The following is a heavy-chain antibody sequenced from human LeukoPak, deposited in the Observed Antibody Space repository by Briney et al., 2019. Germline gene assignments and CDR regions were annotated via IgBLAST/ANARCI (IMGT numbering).Heavy chain of an antibody. CDR1: GGSISSYY. CDR2: INHSGST. CDR3: ARNRLDYYDSSGYYYYYYGMDV. D-gene: IGHD3-22*01. V-gene: IGHV4-34*01. J-gene: IGHJ6*02. Sequence: SETLSLTCTVSGGSISSYYWSWIRQPAGKGLEWIGEINHSGSTNYNPSLKSRVTISVDTSKNQFSLKLSSVTAADTAVYYCARNRLDYYDSSGYYYYYYGMDVWGQGTTVTVSS.